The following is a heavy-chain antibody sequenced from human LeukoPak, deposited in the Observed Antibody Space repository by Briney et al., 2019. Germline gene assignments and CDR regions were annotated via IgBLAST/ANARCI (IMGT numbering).Heavy chain of an antibody. CDR3: ATMIKEIKAIINYYYYMYV. J-gene: IGHJ6*03. V-gene: IGHV1-69-2*01. CDR1: GYTFTDYY. D-gene: IGHD3-16*01. Sequence: ASVKISCKVSGYTFTDYYMHWVQQAPGKGLEWMGLVDPEDGETIYAEKFQGRVTITADTSTDTAYMELSSLRSEDTAVYYCATMIKEIKAIINYYYYMYVWGKGTTVTVSS. CDR2: VDPEDGET.